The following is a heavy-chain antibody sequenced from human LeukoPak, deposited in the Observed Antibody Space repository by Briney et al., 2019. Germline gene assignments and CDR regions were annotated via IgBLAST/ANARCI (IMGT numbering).Heavy chain of an antibody. CDR3: ARDCSGGSCYPDYYYYGMDI. V-gene: IGHV1-3*01. D-gene: IGHD2-15*01. CDR1: GYTFTSYA. CDR2: INAGNGNT. Sequence: ASVRVSCKASGYTFTSYAMHWVRQAPGQRLEWMGWINAGNGNTKYSQKFQGRVTITRDTSASTAYMELSSLRSEDTAVYYCARDCSGGSCYPDYYYYGMDIWGQGTTVTVSS. J-gene: IGHJ6*02.